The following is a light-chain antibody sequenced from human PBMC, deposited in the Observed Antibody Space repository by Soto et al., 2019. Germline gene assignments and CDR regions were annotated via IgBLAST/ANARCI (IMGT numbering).Light chain of an antibody. J-gene: IGLJ1*01. Sequence: QSVLTQPPSVSGAPGQRVTISCTGRSSNIGAGYDVYWYQQLPGTAPKLLIFGNSNRPSGVPDRFSGSKSGTSASLAITGLRAEDEADYYCQSYDSSLSLYVFGTGTKVTVL. CDR1: SSNIGAGYD. V-gene: IGLV1-40*01. CDR2: GNS. CDR3: QSYDSSLSLYV.